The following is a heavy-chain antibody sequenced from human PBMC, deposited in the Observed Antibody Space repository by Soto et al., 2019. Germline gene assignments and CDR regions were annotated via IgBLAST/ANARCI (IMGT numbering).Heavy chain of an antibody. J-gene: IGHJ6*02. V-gene: IGHV3-23*01. CDR1: GFTFSSHG. CDR2: ISGSGGET. D-gene: IGHD2-21*02. CDR3: AKARGGGGDKADYYCGMDV. Sequence: EVQLLESGGGLVQVGGSLRLSCAASGFTFSSHGTSWVRQAPGKGLEWVSAISGSGGETYYADSVKGRFTISRDNSKKTLYLQMSSLGAEDTAVYYWAKARGGGGDKADYYCGMDVWGQGTTVTVSS.